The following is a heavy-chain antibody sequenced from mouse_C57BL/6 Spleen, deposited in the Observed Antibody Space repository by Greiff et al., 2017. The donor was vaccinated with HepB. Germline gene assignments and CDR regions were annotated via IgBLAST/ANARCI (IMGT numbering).Heavy chain of an antibody. CDR1: GYSFTGYN. Sequence: EVQLQQSGPELVKPGASVKISCKASGYSFTGYNMNWVKQSPEKSLEWIGEINPSTGGTTYNQKFKAKATLTVDKYSSTAYMQLKSLTSEDSAGNYCARGEVVLDYWGQGTTLTVSS. J-gene: IGHJ2*01. CDR3: ARGEVVLDY. D-gene: IGHD1-1*01. V-gene: IGHV1-42*01. CDR2: INPSTGGT.